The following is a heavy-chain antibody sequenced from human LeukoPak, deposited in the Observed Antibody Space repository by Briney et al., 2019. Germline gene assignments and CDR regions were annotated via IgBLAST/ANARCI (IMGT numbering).Heavy chain of an antibody. CDR2: IIPILGTA. D-gene: IGHD6-13*01. Sequence: GASVKVSCKASGGTFISYAISWVRQAPGQGLEWMGGIIPILGTANYAQKFQGRVTITADESTSTAYMELSSLRSEDTAVYYCARGAAAAAKYDYWGQGTLVTVSS. V-gene: IGHV1-69*01. CDR1: GGTFISYA. J-gene: IGHJ4*02. CDR3: ARGAAAAAKYDY.